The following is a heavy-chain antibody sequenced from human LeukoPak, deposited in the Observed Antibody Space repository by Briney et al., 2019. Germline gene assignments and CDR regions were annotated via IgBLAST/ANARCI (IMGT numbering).Heavy chain of an antibody. V-gene: IGHV3-23*01. CDR1: GFTFSSYA. CDR2: ITVSGGST. D-gene: IGHD7-27*01. J-gene: IGHJ4*02. Sequence: GGSLRLSCAASGFTFSSYAMSWVRQAPGKGLEWVSTITVSGGSTYYADSVKGRFTISRDNSKNTLDLQMNSLRAEDTAIYYCAKANWGSGYWGQGTLVTVSS. CDR3: AKANWGSGY.